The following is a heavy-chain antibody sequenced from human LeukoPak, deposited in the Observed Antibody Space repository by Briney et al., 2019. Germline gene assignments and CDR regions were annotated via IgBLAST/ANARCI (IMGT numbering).Heavy chain of an antibody. V-gene: IGHV1-18*01. CDR2: ISAYNGNT. J-gene: IGHJ4*02. Sequence: ASVKVSCKASGYTFTSYDINWVRQAPGQGLEWMGWISAYNGNTNYAQKLQGRVTMTTDTSTSTAYMELRSLRSDDTAVYYCARDSPDYGGNTRYDYWGQGTLVTVSS. CDR3: ARDSPDYGGNTRYDY. CDR1: GYTFTSYD. D-gene: IGHD4-23*01.